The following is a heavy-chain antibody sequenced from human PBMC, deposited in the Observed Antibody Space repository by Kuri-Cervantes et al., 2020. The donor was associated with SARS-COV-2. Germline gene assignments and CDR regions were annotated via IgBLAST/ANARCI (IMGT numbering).Heavy chain of an antibody. CDR3: VKSPVVGATFDY. Sequence: ASVKVSCKASGYTFTSYYMHWVRQAPGQGLEWMGIINPSGGSTSYAQKFQGRVTMTRDTSTSTVYMELSSLRAEDTAVYYCVKSPVVGATFDYWGQGTRVTVSS. D-gene: IGHD1-26*01. V-gene: IGHV1-46*01. CDR2: INPSGGST. CDR1: GYTFTSYY. J-gene: IGHJ4*02.